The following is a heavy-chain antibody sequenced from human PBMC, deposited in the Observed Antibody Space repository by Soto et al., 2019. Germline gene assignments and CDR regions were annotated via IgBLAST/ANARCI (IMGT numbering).Heavy chain of an antibody. D-gene: IGHD4-17*01. CDR2: IYYSGST. CDR3: ASGDYGDYVGDDAFDI. CDR1: GGSISSGDYY. J-gene: IGHJ3*02. Sequence: QVQLQESGPGLVKPSQTLSLTCTVSGGSISSGDYYWSWIRQPPGKGLEWIGYIYYSGSTYYNPSVESRVTISVDTSKTQFSLKLSSVTAADTAVYYCASGDYGDYVGDDAFDIWGQGTMVTVSS. V-gene: IGHV4-30-4*01.